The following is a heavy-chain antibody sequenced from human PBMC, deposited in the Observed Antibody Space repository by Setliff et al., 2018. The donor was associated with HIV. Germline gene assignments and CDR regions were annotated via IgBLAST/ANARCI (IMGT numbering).Heavy chain of an antibody. D-gene: IGHD5-18*01. CDR2: ITPFNGNT. J-gene: IGHJ6*03. Sequence: GASVKVSCKASGYTFTSYGISWVRQAPGQGLEWMGWITPFNGNTNYAQKLQGRVTMTTDTSTSTAYMELRSLRSDDTAVYYCARRGDSYGLDPIYYYYYYMDVWGKGTTVTSP. V-gene: IGHV1-18*01. CDR1: GYTFTSYG. CDR3: ARRGDSYGLDPIYYYYYYMDV.